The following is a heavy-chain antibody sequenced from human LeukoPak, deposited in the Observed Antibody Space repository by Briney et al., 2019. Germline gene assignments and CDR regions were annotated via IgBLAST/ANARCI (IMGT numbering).Heavy chain of an antibody. CDR1: GGSIGSYY. V-gene: IGHV4-59*01. CDR2: IYNSGST. J-gene: IGHJ4*02. D-gene: IGHD5-24*01. CDR3: ARPSRDGYRYTFDY. Sequence: SETLSLTCTVSGGSIGSYYWSWIRQPPGKGLEWIGYIYNSGSTNYRPSLKSRVSISVDTPKNQFSLRLSSVTAADTAVYYCARPSRDGYRYTFDYWGQGILVTVSS.